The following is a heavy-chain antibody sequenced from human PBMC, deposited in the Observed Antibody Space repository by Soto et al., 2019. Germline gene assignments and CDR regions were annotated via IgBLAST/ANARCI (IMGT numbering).Heavy chain of an antibody. V-gene: IGHV3-23*01. J-gene: IGHJ4*02. CDR3: AEGDILTGSKEGWDY. CDR2: IDGSGAGA. CDR1: GFTFRSYA. Sequence: EVQLLESGGGLVQPGGSLRLSCAASGFTFRSYAMSWVRQAPGRGLECVSSIDGSGAGAYYADSVKGRFTISRDNSKNTQDLQMNSLRAEDTAVYYCAEGDILTGSKEGWDYWGQGTLVTVSS. D-gene: IGHD3-9*01.